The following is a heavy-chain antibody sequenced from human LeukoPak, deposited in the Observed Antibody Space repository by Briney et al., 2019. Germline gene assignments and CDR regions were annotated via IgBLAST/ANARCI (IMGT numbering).Heavy chain of an antibody. CDR3: AELGITMIGGV. CDR2: IKQDGSQT. V-gene: IGHV3-7*01. CDR1: GFTFSAYW. Sequence: AGGSLRLSCEASGFTFSAYWMSWVRQAPGKGLEWVANIKQDGSQTYHADSVKGRFTISRDNAKNSLYLQMNSLRAEDTAVYYCAELGITMIGGVWGKGTTVTISS. J-gene: IGHJ6*04. D-gene: IGHD3-10*02.